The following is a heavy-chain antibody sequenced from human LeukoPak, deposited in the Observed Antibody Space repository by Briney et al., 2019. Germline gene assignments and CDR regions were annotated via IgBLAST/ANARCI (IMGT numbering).Heavy chain of an antibody. CDR3: ARGEVGAGQQLVPGTAFDI. CDR2: ISAYNGNT. Sequence: GASVKVSCKASGYTFTSYGISWVRQAPGQGLEWMGWISAYNGNTNYAQKLQGRVTMTTDTSTSTAYTELRSLRSDDTAVYYCARGEVGAGQQLVPGTAFDIWGQGTMVTVSS. CDR1: GYTFTSYG. D-gene: IGHD6-13*01. V-gene: IGHV1-18*01. J-gene: IGHJ3*02.